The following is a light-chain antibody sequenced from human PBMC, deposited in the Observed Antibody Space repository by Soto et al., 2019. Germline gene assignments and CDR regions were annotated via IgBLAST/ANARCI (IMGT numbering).Light chain of an antibody. J-gene: IGKJ2*01. Sequence: EIVLTQSPGTLSLSPGERATLSCRASQSVSSSYLAWYQQKPGQAPRLLIYGASSRATGIPDRFSGSGSGTDYTFTISRLEPEDFAVDYCQQYGSSPDTFGQGTKLEIK. V-gene: IGKV3-20*01. CDR2: GAS. CDR3: QQYGSSPDT. CDR1: QSVSSSY.